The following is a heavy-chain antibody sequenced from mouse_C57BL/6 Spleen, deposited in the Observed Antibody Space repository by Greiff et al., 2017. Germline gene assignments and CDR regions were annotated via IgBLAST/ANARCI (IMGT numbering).Heavy chain of an antibody. J-gene: IGHJ4*01. V-gene: IGHV6-6*01. CDR3: TRRDDGYFYYYAMDY. D-gene: IGHD2-3*01. Sequence: EVMLVESGGGLVQPGGSMKLSCAASGFTFSDAWMDWVRQSPEKGLEWVAEIRNKANNHATYYAESVKGRFTISRDDSKSSVYLQMNSLRAEDTGIYYCTRRDDGYFYYYAMDYWGQGTSVTVSS. CDR1: GFTFSDAW. CDR2: IRNKANNHAT.